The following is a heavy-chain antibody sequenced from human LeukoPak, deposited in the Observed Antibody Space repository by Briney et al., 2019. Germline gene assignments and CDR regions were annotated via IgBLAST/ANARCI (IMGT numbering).Heavy chain of an antibody. CDR1: GFSFSDTW. D-gene: IGHD1-26*01. Sequence: GGSLRLSCAASGFSFSDTWMSWVRQAPGKGLEGVAVISHHGSSKNYADSVKGRFTISRDNPKNTLYLQMNSLRAEDTAVYYCARDYSGRYTIDYWGQGTLVTVSS. J-gene: IGHJ4*02. CDR3: ARDYSGRYTIDY. CDR2: ISHHGSSK. V-gene: IGHV3-30-3*01.